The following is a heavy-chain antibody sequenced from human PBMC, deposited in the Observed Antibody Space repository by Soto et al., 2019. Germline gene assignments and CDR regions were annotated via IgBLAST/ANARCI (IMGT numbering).Heavy chain of an antibody. Sequence: ASVKVSCKASGYTFTSYGISCVRQAPGQGLEWMGWISAYNGNTNYAQKLQGRVTMTTDTSTSTAYMELRSLRSDDTAVYYCAKNSRGYSGYDLFDYRGQGTLVTVSS. CDR1: GYTFTSYG. CDR2: ISAYNGNT. D-gene: IGHD5-12*01. CDR3: AKNSRGYSGYDLFDY. J-gene: IGHJ4*02. V-gene: IGHV1-18*01.